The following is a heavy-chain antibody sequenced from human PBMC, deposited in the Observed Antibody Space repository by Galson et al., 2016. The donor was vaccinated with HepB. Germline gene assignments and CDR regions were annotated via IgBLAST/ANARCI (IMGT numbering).Heavy chain of an antibody. J-gene: IGHJ4*02. V-gene: IGHV3-48*04. CDR2: ISSSSSTI. CDR3: TRGGKTVAGYRGIDF. D-gene: IGHD6-19*01. Sequence: SLRLSCAASGFTFSSYSMNWVRQAPGKGLEWLSYISSSSSTIYYADSVKGRLTISRDNAKNSLYLQMSSLRGEDTAVYYCTRGGKTVAGYRGIDFWGQGTLVTVSS. CDR1: GFTFSSYS.